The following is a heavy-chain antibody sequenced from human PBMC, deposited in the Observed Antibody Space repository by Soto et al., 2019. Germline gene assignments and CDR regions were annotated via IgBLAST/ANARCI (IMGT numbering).Heavy chain of an antibody. V-gene: IGHV1-69*12. Sequence: QVQLVQSGAEVKKPGSSVKVSCKASGGTFSSYAISWVRQAPGQGLEWMGGIIPIFGTANYAQKFQGRVTITADESTSTAYMGLSSLRSEDTAVYYCASRGIAAAGTFYYYGMDVWGQGTTVTVSS. J-gene: IGHJ6*02. D-gene: IGHD6-13*01. CDR1: GGTFSSYA. CDR2: IIPIFGTA. CDR3: ASRGIAAAGTFYYYGMDV.